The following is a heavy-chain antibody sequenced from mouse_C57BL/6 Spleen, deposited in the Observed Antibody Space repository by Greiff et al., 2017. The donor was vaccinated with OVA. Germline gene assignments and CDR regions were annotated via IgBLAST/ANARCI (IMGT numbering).Heavy chain of an antibody. CDR1: GYTFTDYE. CDR2: IDPETGGP. D-gene: IGHD2-1*01. Sequence: VKLVESGAELVRPGASVTLSCKASGYTFTDYEMHWVKQTPVHGLEWIGAIDPETGGPAYNQKFKGKAILTADKSSSTAYMELRSLTSEDSAVYYCTPIYYGNQAWCAYWGQGTLVTVSA. J-gene: IGHJ3*01. CDR3: TPIYYGNQAWCAY. V-gene: IGHV1-15*01.